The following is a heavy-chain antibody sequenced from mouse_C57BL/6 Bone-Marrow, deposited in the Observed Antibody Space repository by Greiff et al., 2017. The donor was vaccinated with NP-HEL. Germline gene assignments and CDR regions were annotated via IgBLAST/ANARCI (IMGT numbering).Heavy chain of an antibody. CDR1: GYTFTDYY. J-gene: IGHJ4*01. CDR3: ARATYYDYDGAMDY. V-gene: IGHV1-26*01. Sequence: EVQLQQSGPELVKPGASVKISCTASGYTFTDYYMNWVKQSHGKSLEWIGDINPNNGGTSYNQKFKGKATLTVDKSSSTAYMELRSLTSEDSAVYYCARATYYDYDGAMDYWGQGTSVTVSS. CDR2: INPNNGGT. D-gene: IGHD2-4*01.